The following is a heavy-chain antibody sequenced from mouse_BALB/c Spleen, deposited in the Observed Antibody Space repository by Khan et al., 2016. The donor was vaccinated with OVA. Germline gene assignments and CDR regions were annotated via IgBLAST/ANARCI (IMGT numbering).Heavy chain of an antibody. CDR2: ILPSNDYT. D-gene: IGHD2-14*01. CDR3: AREGAYYRSDGWFAY. V-gene: IGHV1-4*01. CDR1: GYTFPAYT. Sequence: QVQLQQPGAVLARPGASVKISCKASGYTFPAYTIHWVKQRPGPGLEWIGSILPSNDYTNYNQKFKDRATFTADKSSSTAFMQLSSLTAEDSAVYYCAREGAYYRSDGWFAYWGQGTLVTVSA. J-gene: IGHJ3*01.